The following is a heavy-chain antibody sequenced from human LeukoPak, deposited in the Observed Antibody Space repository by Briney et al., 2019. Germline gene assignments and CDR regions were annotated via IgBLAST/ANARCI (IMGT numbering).Heavy chain of an antibody. J-gene: IGHJ6*02. CDR3: AKILTGTGPTMDV. Sequence: PGGSLRLSCAASGFTFSSYAMHWVRQAPGKGLEWVAVISYDGSNKYYADSVKGRFTISRDNSKNTLYLQMNSLRAEDTAVYYCAKILTGTGPTMDVWGQGTTVTVSS. CDR1: GFTFSSYA. V-gene: IGHV3-30-3*02. D-gene: IGHD1-20*01. CDR2: ISYDGSNK.